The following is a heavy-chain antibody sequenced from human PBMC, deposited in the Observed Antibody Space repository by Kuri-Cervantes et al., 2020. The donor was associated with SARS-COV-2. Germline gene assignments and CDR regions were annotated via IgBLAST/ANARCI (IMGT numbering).Heavy chain of an antibody. CDR2: MNPNSGNT. CDR3: ARGLVDMVATSAH. V-gene: IGHV1-8*01. D-gene: IGHD5-12*01. CDR1: GYTFTSYD. Sequence: ASVKVSCKASGYTFTSYDINWVRQATGQGLEWMGWMNPNSGNTGYAHKFQGRVTMTRNTPISTAYMEVSSLRSEDTAVYYCARGLVDMVATSAHWGQGTLVTVSS. J-gene: IGHJ4*02.